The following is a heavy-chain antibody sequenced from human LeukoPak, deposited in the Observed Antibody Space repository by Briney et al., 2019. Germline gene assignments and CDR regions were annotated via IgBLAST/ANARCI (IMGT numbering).Heavy chain of an antibody. CDR1: GFTFSTYA. CDR2: ISGSGANT. CDR3: ATVSEY. Sequence: GGSLRLSCAASGFTFSTYAMSWVRQAPGKGLEWVSTISGSGANTYYADSVKGRFTISRDNAKNTVYLQMNGLRAEDTTVYYCATVSEYWGQGTLVTVSS. V-gene: IGHV3-23*01. J-gene: IGHJ4*02. D-gene: IGHD1-1*01.